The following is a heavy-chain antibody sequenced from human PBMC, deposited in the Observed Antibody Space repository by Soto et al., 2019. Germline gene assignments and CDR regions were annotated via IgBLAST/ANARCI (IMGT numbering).Heavy chain of an antibody. CDR2: ISSSSGTI. D-gene: IGHD5-12*01. CDR1: GFTFSTYS. Sequence: PGGSLRLSCAASGFTFSTYSMNWVRQAPGKGLEWLAYISSSSGTIYYADSVEGRFTISRDNAKNSLYLQMNSLRDEDTAVYYCARVRDSRDDCCFYSGMNVWGQGTTVTVSS. V-gene: IGHV3-48*02. J-gene: IGHJ6*02. CDR3: ARVRDSRDDCCFYSGMNV.